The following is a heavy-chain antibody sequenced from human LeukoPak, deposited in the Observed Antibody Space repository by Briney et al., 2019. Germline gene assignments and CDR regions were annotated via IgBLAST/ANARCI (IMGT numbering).Heavy chain of an antibody. J-gene: IGHJ5*02. CDR2: ITGSGDKT. CDR1: GFTFSTYA. CDR3: AKCSTSCYSNFFDP. Sequence: GGSLRLSCAASGFTFSTYAMSWVRQAPGKGLEWVSAITGSGDKTEDADSVKGRFTISRDNSNNMLYLQMNSLRDEDTAAYYCAKCSTSCYSNFFDPWGQGTLVTVSS. D-gene: IGHD2-2*01. V-gene: IGHV3-23*01.